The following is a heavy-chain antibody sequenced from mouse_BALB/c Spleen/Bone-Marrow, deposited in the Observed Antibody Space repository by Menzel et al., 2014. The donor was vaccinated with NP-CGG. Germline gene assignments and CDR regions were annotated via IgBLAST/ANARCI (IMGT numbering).Heavy chain of an antibody. D-gene: IGHD2-1*01. Sequence: LQQSGSELVRPGASVKLSCKASGHTFTSYWMHWVKQRPGQGLEWIGNIYPGSGNTNYDEKFKSKATLTVDTSSNTAYMQLSSLTSEDSTVYYCTTYGNYEAWFAYWGQGTLVTVSA. CDR1: GHTFTSYW. CDR2: IYPGSGNT. V-gene: IGHV1S22*01. J-gene: IGHJ3*01. CDR3: TTYGNYEAWFAY.